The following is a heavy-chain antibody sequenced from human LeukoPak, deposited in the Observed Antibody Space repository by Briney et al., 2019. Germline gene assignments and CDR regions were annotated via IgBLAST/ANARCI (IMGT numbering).Heavy chain of an antibody. CDR2: ISSRSTDI. V-gene: IGHV3-21*04. CDR1: GFTFSTYS. Sequence: PGGSLRLSCAASGFTFSTYSMNWVRQAPGKGLEWVSSISSRSTDIYYADSVKGRFTISRDNSKNTLYLQMNSLRSEDTAVYYCARDCLVGSGWQGAFDIWGQGTMVTVSS. J-gene: IGHJ3*02. CDR3: ARDCLVGSGWQGAFDI. D-gene: IGHD6-19*01.